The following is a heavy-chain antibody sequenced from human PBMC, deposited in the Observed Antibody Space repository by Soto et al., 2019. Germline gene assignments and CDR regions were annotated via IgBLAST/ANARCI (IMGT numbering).Heavy chain of an antibody. CDR2: ISYDGSNK. V-gene: IGHV3-30*18. CDR3: ANFYGDDYSSSWYYYYYGMDV. CDR1: GFTFSSYG. J-gene: IGHJ6*02. D-gene: IGHD6-13*01. Sequence: QVQLVESGGGVVQPGRSLRLSCAASGFTFSSYGTHWVRQAPGKGLEWVAVISYDGSNKYYADSVKGRFTISRDNSKNTLYLQMNSLRAEDTAVYYCANFYGDDYSSSWYYYYYGMDVWGQGTTVTVSS.